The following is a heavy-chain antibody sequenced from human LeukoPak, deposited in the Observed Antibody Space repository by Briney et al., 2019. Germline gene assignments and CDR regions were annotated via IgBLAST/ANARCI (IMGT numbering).Heavy chain of an antibody. J-gene: IGHJ4*02. CDR1: GFTFSSYA. Sequence: GGSLILSCSASGFTFSSYAMHSVRQAPGKGLEYVSAISSNGGSTYYADSVKGRFTISRDNSKSTLYLQMSSLRAEDTAVYYCVKDRFPLLMIGYFDYWGQGTLVTVSS. D-gene: IGHD3-22*01. V-gene: IGHV3-64D*06. CDR2: ISSNGGST. CDR3: VKDRFPLLMIGYFDY.